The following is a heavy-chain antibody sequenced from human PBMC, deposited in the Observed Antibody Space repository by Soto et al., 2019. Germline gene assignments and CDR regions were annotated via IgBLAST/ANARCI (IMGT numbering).Heavy chain of an antibody. CDR2: TYYRSRWYN. J-gene: IGHJ6*03. CDR1: GDSVSGNSAA. CDR3: AGTTSHHWLYMDV. Sequence: QVQLQESGPGLVKPSQTLSVTCAISGDSVSGNSAAWNWIRLSPSRGLEWLARTYYRSRWYNDYALSVRSRITVNADTSKNQFSLQLTSVTLEDTAIYYCAGTTSHHWLYMDVWGRGTTVTVSS. V-gene: IGHV6-1*01. D-gene: IGHD1-1*01.